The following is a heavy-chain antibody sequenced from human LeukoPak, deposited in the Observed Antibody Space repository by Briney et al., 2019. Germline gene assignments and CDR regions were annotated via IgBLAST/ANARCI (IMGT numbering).Heavy chain of an antibody. CDR2: IYYSGST. D-gene: IGHD3-3*01. Sequence: SETLSLTCTVSVGSISSSSYYWGWIRQPPGKGLEWIGSIYYSGSTYYNPSLKSRVTISVDTSKNQFSLKLSSVTAADTAVYYCANPSGVVRYGMDVWGQGTTVTVSS. V-gene: IGHV4-39*01. CDR3: ANPSGVVRYGMDV. CDR1: VGSISSSSYY. J-gene: IGHJ6*02.